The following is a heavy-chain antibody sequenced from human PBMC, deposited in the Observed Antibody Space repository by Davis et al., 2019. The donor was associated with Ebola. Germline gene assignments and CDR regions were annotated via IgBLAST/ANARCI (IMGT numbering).Heavy chain of an antibody. CDR2: ISWNSGRI. D-gene: IGHD5-18*01. J-gene: IGHJ6*02. CDR3: AKDMTPAMNNYYYYGMDV. Sequence: GGSLRLSCAASGFTFDDYAMHWVRQAPGKGLEWVSGISWNSGRIGYADSVKGRFTISRDNAKNSLYLQMNSLRAEDTALYYCAKDMTPAMNNYYYYGMDVWGQGTTVTVSS. CDR1: GFTFDDYA. V-gene: IGHV3-9*01.